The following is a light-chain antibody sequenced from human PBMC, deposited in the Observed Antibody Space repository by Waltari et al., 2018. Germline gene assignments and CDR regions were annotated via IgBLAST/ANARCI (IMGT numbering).Light chain of an antibody. CDR3: MQGTHWPYT. CDR1: QSLVHRGGNTY. V-gene: IGKV2-30*02. CDR2: KVS. J-gene: IGKJ5*01. Sequence: DAVLTQSPLSLPATLGQPASISCKSSQSLVHRGGNTYLNWFQQRPGQSPRRLIYKVSTRASGVPGRFSGSGSGTDFTLKISRVEAEDFGVYYCMQGTHWPYTFGQGTRLEIK.